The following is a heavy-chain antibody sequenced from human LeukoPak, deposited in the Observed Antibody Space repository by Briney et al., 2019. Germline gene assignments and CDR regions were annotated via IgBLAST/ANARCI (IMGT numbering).Heavy chain of an antibody. CDR2: ISYDGGYK. CDR3: AKLASVEMATIREFDY. Sequence: PGGSLRLSCAASGFIFSSYDIHWVRQAPGKGLEWVAVISYDGGYKYYADSVKGRFTISRDNSKNTLYLQMNSLRPEDTAVYYCAKLASVEMATIREFDYWGQGTLVTVSS. V-gene: IGHV3-30*18. D-gene: IGHD5-24*01. J-gene: IGHJ4*02. CDR1: GFIFSSYD.